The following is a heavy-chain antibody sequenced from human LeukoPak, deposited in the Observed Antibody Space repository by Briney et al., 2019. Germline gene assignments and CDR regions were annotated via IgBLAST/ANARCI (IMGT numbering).Heavy chain of an antibody. D-gene: IGHD3-9*01. CDR1: GFTVSSNY. CDR3: ARARLLTGYLLDY. J-gene: IGHJ4*02. CDR2: ISSSGSTI. Sequence: PGGSLRLSCAASGFTVSSNYMSWVRQAPGKGLEWVSYISSSGSTIYYADSVKGRFTISRDNAKNSLYLQMNSLRAEDTAVYYCARARLLTGYLLDYWGQGTLVTVSS. V-gene: IGHV3-11*04.